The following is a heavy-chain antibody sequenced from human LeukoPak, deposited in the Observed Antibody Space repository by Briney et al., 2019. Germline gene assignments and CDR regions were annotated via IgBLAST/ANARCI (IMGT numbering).Heavy chain of an antibody. Sequence: SSETLSLTCTVSGGSISSYYWSWIRQPPGKGLEWIGYIYYSGSTNYNPSLKSRVTISVDTSKNQFSLKLSSVTAADTAVYYCARLASVAGASLGYMDVWGKETTVTVSS. CDR1: GGSISSYY. D-gene: IGHD6-19*01. V-gene: IGHV4-59*01. CDR3: ARLASVAGASLGYMDV. J-gene: IGHJ6*03. CDR2: IYYSGST.